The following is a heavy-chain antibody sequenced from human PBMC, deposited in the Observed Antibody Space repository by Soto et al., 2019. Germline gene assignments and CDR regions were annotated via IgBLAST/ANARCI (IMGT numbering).Heavy chain of an antibody. Sequence: PGGSLRLSCAASGFSLSNYGMNWVRQAPGKGLEWVGVISYDGNNKYYADSMKGRITIARDNYKHTVYLEMNNLRAEDTAMYYCAKGGSGNYLTYYYDYGMDVWGQGTTVTVSS. CDR2: ISYDGNNK. J-gene: IGHJ6*02. V-gene: IGHV3-30*18. D-gene: IGHD1-26*01. CDR3: AKGGSGNYLTYYYDYGMDV. CDR1: GFSLSNYG.